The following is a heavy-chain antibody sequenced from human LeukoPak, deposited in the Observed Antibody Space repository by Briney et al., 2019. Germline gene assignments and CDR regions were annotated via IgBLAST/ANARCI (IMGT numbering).Heavy chain of an antibody. J-gene: IGHJ4*02. V-gene: IGHV4-59*01. D-gene: IGHD6-19*01. CDR1: GGSISSYY. CDR2: IYYSGST. Sequence: SETLSLTCTVSGGSISSYYWSWIRQPPGKGLEWIGYIYYSGSTNYNPSLKSRVTISVDTSKNQFSLKLSSVTAADTAVYYCARIPSGRYQYFDYWGQGTLVTVSS. CDR3: ARIPSGRYQYFDY.